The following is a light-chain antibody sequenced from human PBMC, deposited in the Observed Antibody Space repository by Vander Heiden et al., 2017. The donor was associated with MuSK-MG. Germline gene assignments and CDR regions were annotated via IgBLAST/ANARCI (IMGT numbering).Light chain of an antibody. CDR1: SFNVGGNS. V-gene: IGLV1-44*01. Sequence: QSLLTQPPSASGTPGQRVTMSCSGSSFNVGGNSVTWYQQLPGTAPKLLIYSNNQRPSGVPDRFSGSKSGTSASLAISGLQSDDEADYYCASWDDSLNVYVFGTGTKVTVL. CDR3: ASWDDSLNVYV. CDR2: SNN. J-gene: IGLJ1*01.